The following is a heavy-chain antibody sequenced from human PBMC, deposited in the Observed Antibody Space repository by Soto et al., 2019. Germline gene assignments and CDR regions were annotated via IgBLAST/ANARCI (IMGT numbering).Heavy chain of an antibody. CDR2: IYSGGST. CDR1: GFTVSSNY. Sequence: EVQLVETGGCLIQPGGSLRLSCAASGFTVSSNYMSWVRQSPGKGLELVSVIYSGGSTYYADSVKGGFTSSRDNSKHTLDLQMNSLRAEDTAVYYCARDATPAHYDYYGMDVWGQGTTVTVSS. D-gene: IGHD1-26*01. CDR3: ARDATPAHYDYYGMDV. V-gene: IGHV3-53*02. J-gene: IGHJ6*02.